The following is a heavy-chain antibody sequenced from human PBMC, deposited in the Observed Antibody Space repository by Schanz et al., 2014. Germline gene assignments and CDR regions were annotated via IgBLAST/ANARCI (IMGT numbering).Heavy chain of an antibody. J-gene: IGHJ4*02. D-gene: IGHD2-2*01. CDR3: ARGYCAGTSCPIFDY. CDR2: INTKTGNP. Sequence: QVQVVQSGAELKNPGASVKVSCKTSGYSFSTYAMNWVRQAPGQGLEWMGWINTKTGNPTYAQGFTGRFVFSLDTSVSTTHLQITNLKADDTAVYYCARGYCAGTSCPIFDYWGQGTLVTVSS. V-gene: IGHV7-4-1*02. CDR1: GYSFSTYA.